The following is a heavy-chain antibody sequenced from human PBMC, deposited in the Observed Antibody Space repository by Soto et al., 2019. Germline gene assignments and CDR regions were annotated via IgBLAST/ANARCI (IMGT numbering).Heavy chain of an antibody. CDR3: EKDFFPRYYRYCMDG. CDR2: ISGSGGST. Sequence: SCAASGFTFSSCSMSGVRKSPGQGLEWVSAISGSGGSTYYADSVKGRFAISRDNSKNTLYLQMNRLRAEDTAVYYCEKDFFPRYYRYCMDGWGQGTTVNVSS. V-gene: IGHV3-23*01. J-gene: IGHJ6*02. CDR1: GFTFSSCS.